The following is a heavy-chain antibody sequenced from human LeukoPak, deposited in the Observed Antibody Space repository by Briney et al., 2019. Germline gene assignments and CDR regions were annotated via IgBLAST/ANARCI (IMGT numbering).Heavy chain of an antibody. CDR2: IIPIFGTA. CDR3: AREIVGAYYFDY. CDR1: GGTFSSYA. Sequence: SVKVSCKASGGTFSSYAISWVRQAPGQGLEWMGGIIPIFGTANYAQKFQGRVTITTDESTSTAYMELSSLRSGDTAVYYCAREIVGAYYFDYWGQGTLVTVSS. V-gene: IGHV1-69*05. D-gene: IGHD1-26*01. J-gene: IGHJ4*02.